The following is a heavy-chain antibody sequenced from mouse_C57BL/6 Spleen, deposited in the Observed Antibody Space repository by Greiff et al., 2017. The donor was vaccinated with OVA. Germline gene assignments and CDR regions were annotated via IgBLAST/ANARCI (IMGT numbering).Heavy chain of an antibody. CDR3: ARILFYYFDY. CDR2: ISYDGSN. V-gene: IGHV3-6*01. CDR1: GYSITSGYY. D-gene: IGHD1-1*02. Sequence: EVQLVESGPGLVKPSQSLSLTCSVTGYSITSGYYWNWIRQFPGNKLEWMGYISYDGSNNYNPSLKNRISITRDTSKNQFFLKLNSVTTEDTATYYCARILFYYFDYWGQGTTLTVSS. J-gene: IGHJ2*01.